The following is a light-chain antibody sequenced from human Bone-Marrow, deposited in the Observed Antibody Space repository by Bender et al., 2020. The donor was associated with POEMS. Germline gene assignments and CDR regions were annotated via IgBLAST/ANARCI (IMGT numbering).Light chain of an antibody. CDR3: SSHTSRATLI. CDR1: SSDVGGYMY. Sequence: QSALTQPASVSAFPGQSITISCTGTSSDVGGYMYVAWYQQHPGKVPKLIIYDVSSRPSGVSNRFSASKSGNTASLAFSGLQAEDEAEYYCSSHTSRATLIFGGGTKVTVL. J-gene: IGLJ2*01. CDR2: DVS. V-gene: IGLV2-14*03.